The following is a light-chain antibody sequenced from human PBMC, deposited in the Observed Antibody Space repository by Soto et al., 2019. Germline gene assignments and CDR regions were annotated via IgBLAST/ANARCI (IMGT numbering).Light chain of an antibody. CDR2: KVS. CDR3: MQATQYRPYT. J-gene: IGKJ2*01. Sequence: DVVLTQTPLSSPVTLGQPASISCRSSQSLEHSDGNTYLSWLHQRPGQPPRLLIYKVSHRFSGVPDRFSGGGAGTDFTLKISRVEAEDVGIYYCMQATQYRPYTFGHGTKLEIK. CDR1: QSLEHSDGNTY. V-gene: IGKV2-24*01.